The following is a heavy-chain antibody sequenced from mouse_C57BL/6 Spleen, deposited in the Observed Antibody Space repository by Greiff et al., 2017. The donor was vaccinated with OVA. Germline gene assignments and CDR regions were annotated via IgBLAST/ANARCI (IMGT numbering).Heavy chain of an antibody. CDR2: IYPGDGDT. V-gene: IGHV1-82*01. Sequence: VQLQQSGPELVKPGASVKISCKASGYAFSSSWMNWVKQRPGKGLEWIGRIYPGDGDTNYNGKFKGKATLTEDKSSSPAYMQLSSLTSEDSAVYFCARTDYSGDYFDDWGQGTTLTVSS. CDR1: GYAFSSSW. D-gene: IGHD1-1*01. J-gene: IGHJ2*01. CDR3: ARTDYSGDYFDD.